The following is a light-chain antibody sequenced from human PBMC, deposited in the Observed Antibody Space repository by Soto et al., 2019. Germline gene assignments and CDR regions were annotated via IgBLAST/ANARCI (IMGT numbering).Light chain of an antibody. CDR3: QQKKNWPPIP. CDR2: GAS. V-gene: IGKV3-15*01. Sequence: EIVMTQSPATLSVSPGERATLSCRASQSVSGNLAWYQQKPGQTPRLLIYGASTRATGIPARFSGSGSGTGFPPPNSRLHFENFEIFYFQQKKNWPPIPFGQGKPLEIK. J-gene: IGKJ5*01. CDR1: QSVSGN.